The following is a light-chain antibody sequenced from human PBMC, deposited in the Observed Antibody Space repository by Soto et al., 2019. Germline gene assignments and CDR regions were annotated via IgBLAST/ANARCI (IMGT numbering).Light chain of an antibody. J-gene: IGLJ1*01. CDR3: SSYTSNNFDV. CDR2: EVG. V-gene: IGLV2-14*01. CDR1: GSDISAYNY. Sequence: SVLSQPASVSGSPGQSITISCTGTGSDISAYNYVSWYQQHPGKAPKLMIYEVGDRPSGLSNRFSGPKSGNTASLTISRLQPEDEADYYCSSYTSNNFDVFGTGTKVTVL.